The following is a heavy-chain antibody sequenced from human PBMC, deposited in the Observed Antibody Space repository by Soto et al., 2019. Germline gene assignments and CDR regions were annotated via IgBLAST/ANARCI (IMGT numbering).Heavy chain of an antibody. CDR2: IYHTGIA. J-gene: IGHJ6*02. CDR1: GYSITNNHW. CDR3: VSKLGPYYYGLDV. V-gene: IGHV4-4*02. Sequence: AXETLSLTCTVDGYSITNNHWWSWVRQPPGKGPELIGEIYHTGIANYNPSLESRVAFSVDKSKNQFSLSLTSVTAADTAVYYCVSKLGPYYYGLDVWGQGTTVTVSS. D-gene: IGHD3-16*01.